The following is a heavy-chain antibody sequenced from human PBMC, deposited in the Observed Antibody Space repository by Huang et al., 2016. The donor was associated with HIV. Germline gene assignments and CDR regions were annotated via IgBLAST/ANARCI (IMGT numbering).Heavy chain of an antibody. CDR2: INDRGAT. CDR3: ARQWVLLDYLMGMDV. J-gene: IGHJ6*02. V-gene: IGHV4-34*01. D-gene: IGHD3-3*01. CDR1: GASFTGNY. Sequence: QVHLQQWGAGLLKPSETLTLTCAVSGASFTGNYWTWIRQTPGKGLEGIGEINDRGATIYKPSLESRVTMSIDRSKKQFSLRLSSMTAADTAVYYCARQWVLLDYLMGMDVWGQGTTVSVSS.